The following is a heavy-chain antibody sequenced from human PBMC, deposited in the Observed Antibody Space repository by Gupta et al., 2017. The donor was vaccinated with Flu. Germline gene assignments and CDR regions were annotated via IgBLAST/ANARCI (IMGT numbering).Heavy chain of an antibody. V-gene: IGHV3-23*01. CDR3: ASSDVEMATILGMDV. Sequence: EVQLLASGGGLVQPGGPLSLSCAAAGFTFSSYAMRWVRQAPGKGLEWVSAISGSGGSTYYADSVKGWFTISRDNSKNTLYLQMNSLRAEDTAVYYCASSDVEMATILGMDVWGQGTTVTVSS. J-gene: IGHJ6*02. D-gene: IGHD5-24*01. CDR1: GFTFSSYA. CDR2: ISGSGGST.